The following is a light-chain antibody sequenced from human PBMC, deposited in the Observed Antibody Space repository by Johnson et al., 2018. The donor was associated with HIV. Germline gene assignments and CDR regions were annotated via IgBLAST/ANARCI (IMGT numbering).Light chain of an antibody. CDR2: DNN. CDR1: SSNIGNNY. Sequence: QSVLTQPPSVSAAPGQKVTISCSGSSSNIGNNYVSWYQQLPGTAPKLLIYDNNKRPSGLPARFSGSKSGPSATLGITGLQTGDEADYYCGTWDSSLSAGVFGTGTKVTVL. CDR3: GTWDSSLSAGV. V-gene: IGLV1-51*01. J-gene: IGLJ1*01.